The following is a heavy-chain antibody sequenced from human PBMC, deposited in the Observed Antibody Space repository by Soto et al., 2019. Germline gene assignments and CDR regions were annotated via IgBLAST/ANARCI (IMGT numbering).Heavy chain of an antibody. CDR3: AKASGWFGEFDY. V-gene: IGHV3-23*01. CDR2: ISGSGGST. D-gene: IGHD3-10*01. J-gene: IGHJ4*02. Sequence: EVQLLESGGGLVQPGGSLRLSCAASGFTFSSYAMSWVRQAPGKGLEWVSAISGSGGSTYYADSVKGRFTISRDNSKNSLYLQMNSLRAEDTAVYYCAKASGWFGEFDYWGQGTLVTVSS. CDR1: GFTFSSYA.